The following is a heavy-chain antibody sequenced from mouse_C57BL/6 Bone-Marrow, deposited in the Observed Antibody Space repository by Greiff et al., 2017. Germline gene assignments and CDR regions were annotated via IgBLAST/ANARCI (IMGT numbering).Heavy chain of an antibody. V-gene: IGHV1-72*01. CDR1: GYTFTSYW. J-gene: IGHJ3*01. CDR3: ARGFDREFAY. Sequence: QVQLQHSGAELVKPGASVKLSCKASGYTFTSYWMHWVKQRPGRGLEWIGRIDTTSGGTKYNEKFKSKATLTVDKPSSTAYMQISSLTSEDSAVYYFARGFDREFAYWGQGTLVTVSA. CDR2: IDTTSGGT.